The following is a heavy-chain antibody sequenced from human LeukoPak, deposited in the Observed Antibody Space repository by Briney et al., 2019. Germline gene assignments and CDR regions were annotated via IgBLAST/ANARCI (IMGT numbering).Heavy chain of an antibody. D-gene: IGHD6-13*01. CDR1: GYSFTSYC. CDR3: AREVAAGTVPYYYYYMDV. V-gene: IGHV5-51*01. CDR2: IYPGDSDT. Sequence: PGESLKISCKGTGYSFTSYCIGWVRQMPGKGLEWMGIIYPGDSDTRYSPSFQGQVTISADKSISTAYLQWSSLKASDTAMYYCAREVAAGTVPYYYYYMDVWGKGTTVTVSS. J-gene: IGHJ6*03.